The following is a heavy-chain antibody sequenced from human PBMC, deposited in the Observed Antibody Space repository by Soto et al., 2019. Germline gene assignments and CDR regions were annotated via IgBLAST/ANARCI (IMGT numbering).Heavy chain of an antibody. V-gene: IGHV3-48*01. CDR3: ARDYYDFWSGYFNH. J-gene: IGHJ4*02. Sequence: GSLRLSCAASGFTFSSYSMNWVRQAPGKGLEWVSYISSSSSTIYYADSVKGRFTISRDNAKNSLYLQMNSLRAEDTAVYYCARDYYDFWSGYFNHWGQGTLVTVSS. D-gene: IGHD3-3*01. CDR2: ISSSSSTI. CDR1: GFTFSSYS.